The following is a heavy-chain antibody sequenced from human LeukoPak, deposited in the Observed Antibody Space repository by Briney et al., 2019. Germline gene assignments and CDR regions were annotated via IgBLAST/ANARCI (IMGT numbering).Heavy chain of an antibody. V-gene: IGHV3-23*01. D-gene: IGHD1-20*01. CDR1: GFTFSSYA. Sequence: GGSLRLSCAASGFTFSSYAMSWVRQAPGKGLEWASAISGSGGSTYYADSVKGRITISRDNSKNTLYLQMNSLRAEDTAVYYCAKDGRYNWKGGAFDIWGQGTMVTVSS. CDR3: AKDGRYNWKGGAFDI. J-gene: IGHJ3*02. CDR2: ISGSGGST.